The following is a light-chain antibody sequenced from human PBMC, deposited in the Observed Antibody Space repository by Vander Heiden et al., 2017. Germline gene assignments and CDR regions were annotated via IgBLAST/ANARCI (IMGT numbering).Light chain of an antibody. CDR2: EVS. J-gene: IGLJ1*01. CDR3: SSYTTSSTYV. V-gene: IGLV2-14*01. CDR1: SSDVGNYNY. Sequence: QSALTQPASVSGSPGQSITISCTGTSSDVGNYNYVSWYQQHPGKAPKLMIYEVSNRPSGVSNRFSGSKSGNTASLTISGLQAEDEGDYYCSSYTTSSTYVFRTGTKVAVL.